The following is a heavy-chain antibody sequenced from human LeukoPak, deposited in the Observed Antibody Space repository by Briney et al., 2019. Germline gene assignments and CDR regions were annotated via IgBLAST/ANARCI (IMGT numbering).Heavy chain of an antibody. J-gene: IGHJ4*02. D-gene: IGHD2-21*01. CDR3: ARDVASDY. Sequence: GGSLRLSCAASGFTFSSYAMSWVRQAPGKGLEWVSVIYSGGSTYYADSVKGRFTISRDNSKNTLYLQMNSLRAEDTAVYYCARDVASDYWGQGTLVTVSS. CDR1: GFTFSSYA. CDR2: IYSGGST. V-gene: IGHV3-66*01.